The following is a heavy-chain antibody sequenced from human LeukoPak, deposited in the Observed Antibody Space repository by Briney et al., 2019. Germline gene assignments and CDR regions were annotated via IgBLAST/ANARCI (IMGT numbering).Heavy chain of an antibody. J-gene: IGHJ4*02. CDR1: GFTFSTYS. V-gene: IGHV3-48*02. D-gene: IGHD3-22*01. CDR3: ARGGDSSPYYPDY. CDR2: ITSSSSTI. Sequence: GGSLRLSCAASGFTFSTYSMNWVRQAPGKGLEWVSYITSSSSTIYYADSVKGRFTISRDNAKNSLFLQMNSLRDEDTAVYYCARGGDSSPYYPDYWGQGTLVTVSS.